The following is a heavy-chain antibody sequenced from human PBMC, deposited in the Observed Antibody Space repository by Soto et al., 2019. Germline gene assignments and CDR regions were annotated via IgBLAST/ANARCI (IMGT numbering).Heavy chain of an antibody. D-gene: IGHD3-22*01. J-gene: IGHJ4*02. CDR1: GGSISSNRDF. V-gene: IGHV4-39*01. CDR2: VYYSGST. Sequence: SETLSLTCTVSGGSISSNRDFWGWIRQPPGKGLEWIGSVYYSGSTYYNPSLMSRASISVDTSRNLFSLSLSSVTAADTAVYYCARHPRGDYYDTRGYELCYFDNWGQGTLVTISS. CDR3: ARHPRGDYYDTRGYELCYFDN.